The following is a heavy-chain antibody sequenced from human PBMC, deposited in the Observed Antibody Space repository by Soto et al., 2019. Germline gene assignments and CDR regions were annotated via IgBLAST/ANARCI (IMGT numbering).Heavy chain of an antibody. CDR3: AKEGVITFGGVIALNYYYSYYMDV. V-gene: IGHV3-23*01. J-gene: IGHJ6*03. Sequence: EVQLLESGGGLVQPGGSLRLSCAASGFTFSSYAMSWVRQAPGKGLEWVSAISGSGGSTYYADSVKGRFTISRDNSKNSLYLQMNSLRAEDTAVYDCAKEGVITFGGVIALNYYYSYYMDVWGKGTTVTVSS. D-gene: IGHD3-16*02. CDR1: GFTFSSYA. CDR2: ISGSGGST.